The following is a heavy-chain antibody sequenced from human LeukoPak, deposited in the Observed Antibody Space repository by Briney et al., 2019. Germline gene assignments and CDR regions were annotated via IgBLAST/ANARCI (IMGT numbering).Heavy chain of an antibody. V-gene: IGHV4-34*01. CDR2: INHSGST. J-gene: IGHJ4*02. CDR3: ARHDSYGRRSYSSSQGVNDY. D-gene: IGHD6-13*01. Sequence: PSETLSLTCAVCGGSFSGYYWSWIRQHPGKGLEWIGEINHSGSTNYNPSLKSRVTISVDTSKNQFSLKLSSVTAADTAVYYCARHDSYGRRSYSSSQGVNDYWGQGTLVTVSS. CDR1: GGSFSGYY.